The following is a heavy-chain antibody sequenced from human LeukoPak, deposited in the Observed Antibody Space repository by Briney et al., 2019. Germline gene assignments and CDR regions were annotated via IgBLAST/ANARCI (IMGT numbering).Heavy chain of an antibody. D-gene: IGHD3-22*01. CDR1: GFTFSNYA. V-gene: IGHV3-30*04. CDR3: AREGYKTYYYDSSGYSYFDY. Sequence: GGSLRLSCAASGFTFSNYALHWVRQAPGKGLEWVAVISYDGSNKYYADSVKGRFTISRDNSKNTLYLQMNSLRAEDTAVYYCAREGYKTYYYDSSGYSYFDYWGQGTLVTVSS. CDR2: ISYDGSNK. J-gene: IGHJ4*02.